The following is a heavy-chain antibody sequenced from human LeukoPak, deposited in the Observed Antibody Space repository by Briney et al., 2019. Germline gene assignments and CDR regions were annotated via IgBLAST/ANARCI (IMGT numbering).Heavy chain of an antibody. Sequence: ASVKVSCKASGGTFSSYAISWVRQAPGQGLEWMGGIIPIFGTSNYAQKFQGRVTITADESTSTAYMELSSLRSEDTAVYCCAGYYYDSNGYYYHYWGQGTLVTVSS. V-gene: IGHV1-69*01. CDR1: GGTFSSYA. CDR3: AGYYYDSNGYYYHY. J-gene: IGHJ4*02. D-gene: IGHD3-22*01. CDR2: IIPIFGTS.